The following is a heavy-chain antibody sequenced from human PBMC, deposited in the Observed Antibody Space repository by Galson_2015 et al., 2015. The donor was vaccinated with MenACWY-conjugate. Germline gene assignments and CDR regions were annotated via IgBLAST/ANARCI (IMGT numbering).Heavy chain of an antibody. CDR3: GRRQRIITYAVDGGVDGMDV. CDR2: ISLSGSTV. Sequence: SLRLSCAASGFNLNFYALNWVRQAPGKGLEWISFISLSGSTVHYADSVKGRFNISRDHAKKSLYLQMNSLRDEDTAVYFCGRRQRIITYAVDGGVDGMDVWGQGTTVIVSS. D-gene: IGHD3-16*01. V-gene: IGHV3-48*02. CDR1: GFNLNFYA. J-gene: IGHJ6*02.